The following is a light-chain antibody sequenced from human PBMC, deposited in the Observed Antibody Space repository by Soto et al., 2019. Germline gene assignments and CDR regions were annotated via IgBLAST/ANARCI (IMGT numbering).Light chain of an antibody. CDR3: HQYSNWPLT. Sequence: EIVMTQSPATLSVSPGERATLSCRASQSISSHLAWYQQKPGQAPRLLIYRASTRATGVPPRFSGSGSGTEFTLTISGLQPDDFANYFCHQYSNWPLTFGPGTQVDVK. CDR2: RAS. J-gene: IGKJ3*01. V-gene: IGKV3-15*01. CDR1: QSISSH.